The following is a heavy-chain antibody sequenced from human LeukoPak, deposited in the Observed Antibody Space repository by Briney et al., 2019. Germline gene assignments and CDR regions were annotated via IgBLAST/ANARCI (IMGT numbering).Heavy chain of an antibody. CDR1: GYTFTSYY. D-gene: IGHD3-22*01. CDR2: INPSGGST. Sequence: ASVKVSCKASGYTFTSYYMHWVRQAPGQGLEWMGIINPSGGSTSYAQKFQGRVTMTRDTSTGTVYMELSSLRSEDTAVYYCARDRPTYYYDSSGQDAFDIWGQGTMVTVSS. J-gene: IGHJ3*02. CDR3: ARDRPTYYYDSSGQDAFDI. V-gene: IGHV1-46*01.